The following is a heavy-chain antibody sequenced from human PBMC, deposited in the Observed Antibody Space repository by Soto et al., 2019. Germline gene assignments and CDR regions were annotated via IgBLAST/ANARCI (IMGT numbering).Heavy chain of an antibody. D-gene: IGHD6-13*01. J-gene: IGHJ6*01. CDR3: ATDKGGPVLQAAVTDYYCYGMDV. CDR1: GYTFTCYY. Sequence: ASVPVSCKASGYTFTCYYMRWVRQAPGQGLEWLGWINPTSGGTNYAQKFQGWVTLTRDTSLSTAYMERSRLRSAETAVETGATDKGGPVLQAAVTDYYCYGMDVWPQGAKETAS. CDR2: INPTSGGT. V-gene: IGHV1-2*04.